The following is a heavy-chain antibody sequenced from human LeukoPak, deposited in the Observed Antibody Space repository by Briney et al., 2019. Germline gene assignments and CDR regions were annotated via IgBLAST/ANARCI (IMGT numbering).Heavy chain of an antibody. V-gene: IGHV3-30*04. CDR1: GFTFSSYA. J-gene: IGHJ3*02. D-gene: IGHD6-13*01. CDR2: ISYDGSNK. Sequence: GGSLRLSCAASGFTFSSYAMHWVRQAPGKGLEWVAVISYDGSNKYYADSVKGRFTISRDNSKNTLYLQMNSLRAEDTAVYYCARIVAYSSSWHYSAFDIWGQGTMVTVSS. CDR3: ARIVAYSSSWHYSAFDI.